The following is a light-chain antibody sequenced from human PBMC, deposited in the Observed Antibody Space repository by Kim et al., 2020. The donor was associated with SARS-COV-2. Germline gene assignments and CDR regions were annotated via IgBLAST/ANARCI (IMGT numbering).Light chain of an antibody. CDR2: DAS. Sequence: EIVLTQSPATLSLSPGERATLSCRASQSVSSYLAWYQQKPGQAPRLLIYDASNRATGIPARFSGSGSGTDFTLTISSLEPEDFAVYYCQERSNWPPTFGGGNKLEL. CDR3: QERSNWPPT. V-gene: IGKV3-11*01. J-gene: IGKJ4*01. CDR1: QSVSSY.